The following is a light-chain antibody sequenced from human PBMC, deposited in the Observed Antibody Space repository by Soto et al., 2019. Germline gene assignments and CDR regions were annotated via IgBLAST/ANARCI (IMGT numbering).Light chain of an antibody. Sequence: EIVLTQSPGTLSLSPGERATLSCRASQSVSSGYLGWYQQKPGQAPRLLLYGASSRATGIPDRFSGSGSGTDFTLTISRLEPEDFAVYYCHQSSHSPRTFGQGTKVEIK. CDR1: QSVSSGY. CDR3: HQSSHSPRT. J-gene: IGKJ1*01. CDR2: GAS. V-gene: IGKV3-20*01.